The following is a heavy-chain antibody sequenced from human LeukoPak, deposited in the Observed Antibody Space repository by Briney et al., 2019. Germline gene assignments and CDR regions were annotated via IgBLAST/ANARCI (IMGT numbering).Heavy chain of an antibody. D-gene: IGHD2-15*01. V-gene: IGHV1-8*01. CDR3: ARGGVVVVAATDYYGMDV. CDR2: MNPNSGNT. CDR1: GYTFTSYD. J-gene: IGHJ6*02. Sequence: ASVKVSCKASGYTFTSYDIKWVRQATGQGHEWMGWMNPNSGNTGYAQKFQGRVTMTRNTSISTAYMELSSLRSEGTAVYYCARGGVVVVAATDYYGMDVWGQGTTVTVSS.